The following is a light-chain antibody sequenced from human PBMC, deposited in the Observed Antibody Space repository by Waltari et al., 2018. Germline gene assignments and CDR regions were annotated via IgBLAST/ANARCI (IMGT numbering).Light chain of an antibody. J-gene: IGLJ3*02. V-gene: IGLV2-8*01. Sequence: ALTPPPSAAAAPGQSVTTTCSGTSSDDGGCNYVSWYQQHPGKAANLMIYEVTNRPSGVPDRFSGSKSGNTASLTVSGLQAEDEADYYCSSYAGSNKVVFGGGTKVTVL. CDR2: EVT. CDR3: SSYAGSNKVV. CDR1: SSDDGGCNY.